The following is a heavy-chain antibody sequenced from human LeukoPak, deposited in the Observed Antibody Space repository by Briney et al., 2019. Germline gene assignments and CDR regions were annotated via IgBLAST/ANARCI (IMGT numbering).Heavy chain of an antibody. V-gene: IGHV3-21*01. CDR3: ARDTIAAAGIAY. J-gene: IGHJ4*02. Sequence: GGSLRLSCAASGFTFSSYAMSWVRQAPGKGLEWVSSISSSSSYIYYADSVKGRFTISRDNAKNSLYLQMNSLRAEDTAVYYCARDTIAAAGIAYWGQGTLVTVSS. CDR1: GFTFSSYA. D-gene: IGHD6-13*01. CDR2: ISSSSSYI.